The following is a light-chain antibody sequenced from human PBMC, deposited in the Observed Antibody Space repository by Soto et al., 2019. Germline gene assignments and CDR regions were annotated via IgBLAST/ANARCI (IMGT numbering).Light chain of an antibody. CDR1: QSISTW. CDR2: DAS. V-gene: IGKV1-5*01. CDR3: LQYNSYA. J-gene: IGKJ1*01. Sequence: DIQMTQSPSTLSASVGDTVTITCRASQSISTWLAWYQHKPGEAPRLLIFDASNLESGVPSRFSGSGSGTEFTLTISSLQPDDFAAYYCLQYNSYAFGQGTKVDIK.